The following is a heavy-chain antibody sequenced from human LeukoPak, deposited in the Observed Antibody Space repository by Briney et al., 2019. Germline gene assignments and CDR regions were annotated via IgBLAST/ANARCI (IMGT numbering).Heavy chain of an antibody. J-gene: IGHJ4*02. V-gene: IGHV4-61*01. Sequence: SETLSLTCTVSGVSVSSGSYYWSWIRQPPGKGLEWIGYIYYSGSTNYNPSLNSRVTISVDTSKNQFSLKLSSVTAADTAVYYCARVLCSGGSCYSFDYWGQGTLVTVSS. D-gene: IGHD2-15*01. CDR3: ARVLCSGGSCYSFDY. CDR1: GVSVSSGSYY. CDR2: IYYSGST.